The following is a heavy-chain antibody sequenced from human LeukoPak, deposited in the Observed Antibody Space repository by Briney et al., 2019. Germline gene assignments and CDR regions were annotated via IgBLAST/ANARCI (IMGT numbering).Heavy chain of an antibody. CDR2: IYPGDSDT. CDR1: GYSFTSYW. D-gene: IGHD3-10*01. Sequence: GESLKISCKGSGYSFTSYWIGWVRQMPGKGLEWMGIIYPGDSDTRYSPSFQGQVTISADKSISTAYLQMNSLRAEDTAVYYCASVRSSAWFGDYFDYWGQGTLVTVSS. CDR3: ASVRSSAWFGDYFDY. V-gene: IGHV5-51*01. J-gene: IGHJ4*02.